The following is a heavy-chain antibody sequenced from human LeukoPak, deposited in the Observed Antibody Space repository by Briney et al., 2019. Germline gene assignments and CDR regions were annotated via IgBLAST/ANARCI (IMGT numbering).Heavy chain of an antibody. CDR2: ISAYNGNT. J-gene: IGHJ5*02. D-gene: IGHD6-13*01. V-gene: IGHV1-18*01. CDR3: AVSSSSWNNWFDP. CDR1: GYTFTSYG. Sequence: ASVKVSCKASGYTFTSYGISWVRQAPGQGLEWMGWISAYNGNTNHAQKLQGRVTMTTDTSTSTAYMELRSLRSDDTAVYCCAVSSSSWNNWFDPWGQGTLVTVSS.